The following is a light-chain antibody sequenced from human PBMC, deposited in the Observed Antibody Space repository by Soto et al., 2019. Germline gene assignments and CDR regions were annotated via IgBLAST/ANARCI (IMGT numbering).Light chain of an antibody. CDR2: CAC. J-gene: IGKJ1*01. CDR1: QRVTSEY. Sequence: EIVVTQSTGTLSLSPGARATLSCRASQRVTSEYLAWYQQRPGQAPILLIHCACGRAIGIPDRFSGSGSGTDFTLTIRRLEPEDVAYYYWQQYGRPFGQGTKVDIK. CDR3: QQYGRP. V-gene: IGKV3-20*01.